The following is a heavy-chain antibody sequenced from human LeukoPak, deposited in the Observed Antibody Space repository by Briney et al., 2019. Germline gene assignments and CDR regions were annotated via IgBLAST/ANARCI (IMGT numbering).Heavy chain of an antibody. CDR3: ARGRYCSSTSCYFSYYYYMDV. J-gene: IGHJ6*03. Sequence: PSDTLSLTCTVSGGSISSYYWSWIRQPPGKGLEWIGYIYYSGSTNYNPSLKSRVTISVDTSKNQFSLKLSSVTAADTAVYYCARGRYCSSTSCYFSYYYYMDVWGKGTTVTISS. CDR1: GGSISSYY. D-gene: IGHD2-2*01. CDR2: IYYSGST. V-gene: IGHV4-59*01.